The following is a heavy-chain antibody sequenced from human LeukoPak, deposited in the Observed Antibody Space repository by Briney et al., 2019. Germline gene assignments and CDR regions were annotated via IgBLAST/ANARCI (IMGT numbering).Heavy chain of an antibody. CDR2: INHSGST. CDR3: ARVVLVVAIPGYYGMDV. V-gene: IGHV4-34*01. J-gene: IGHJ6*04. Sequence: SETLSLTCAVYGGSFSGYYWSWIRQPPGKGLEWIGEINHSGSTNYNPSLKSRVTISVDTSKNQFSLKLSSVTAADTAVYYCARVVLVVAIPGYYGMDVWGKGTTVTVSS. CDR1: GGSFSGYY. D-gene: IGHD2-15*01.